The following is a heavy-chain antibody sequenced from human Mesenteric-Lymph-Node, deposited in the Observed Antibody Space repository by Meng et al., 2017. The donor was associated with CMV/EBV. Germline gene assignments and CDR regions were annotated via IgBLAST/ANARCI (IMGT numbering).Heavy chain of an antibody. CDR3: ARGEGGSSWYLLDL. D-gene: IGHD6-13*01. V-gene: IGHV3-23*01. Sequence: GESLKISCAASGFTFSSYAMSWVRQAPGKGLEWVSAISGSGGSTYYADSVKGRFTISRDNSKNTLYLQMNSLRAEDTAVYHCARGEGGSSWYLLDLWGQGTLVTVSS. CDR2: ISGSGGST. CDR1: GFTFSSYA. J-gene: IGHJ5*02.